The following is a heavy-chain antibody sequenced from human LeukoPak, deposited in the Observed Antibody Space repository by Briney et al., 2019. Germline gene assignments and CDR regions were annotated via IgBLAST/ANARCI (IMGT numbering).Heavy chain of an antibody. Sequence: GGSLRLSCAASGFTFDDYGMSWGRQAAGKGLKWVSGINWNGGSTGYADSVKGRFTISRDNAKNSLYPQMNSLRAEDTALYYCARAEVYSSGWYPFDYWGQGTLVTVSS. V-gene: IGHV3-20*04. D-gene: IGHD6-19*01. CDR2: INWNGGST. J-gene: IGHJ4*02. CDR1: GFTFDDYG. CDR3: ARAEVYSSGWYPFDY.